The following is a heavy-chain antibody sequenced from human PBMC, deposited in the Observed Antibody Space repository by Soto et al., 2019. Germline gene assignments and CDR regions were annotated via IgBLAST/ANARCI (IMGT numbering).Heavy chain of an antibody. Sequence: WGSLRLSCAASGFTFISYEINFFRHSPFKGLEWVSYISGSGSTIYYADSVKGRFTISRDNAKNSLYLQMNSLRAEDTAVYYCARTLTTASGGFDYWGQGTLVTVSS. V-gene: IGHV3-48*03. J-gene: IGHJ4*02. CDR1: GFTFISYE. CDR3: ARTLTTASGGFDY. CDR2: ISGSGSTI. D-gene: IGHD4-17*01.